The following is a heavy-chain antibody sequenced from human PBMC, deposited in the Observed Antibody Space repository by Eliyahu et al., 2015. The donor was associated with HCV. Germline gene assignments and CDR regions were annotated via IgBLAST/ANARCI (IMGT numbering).Heavy chain of an antibody. CDR3: ARNREGWFDP. J-gene: IGHJ5*02. D-gene: IGHD5-24*01. Sequence: QVQLVQSGAEVKKPGAXVKVPXKASGXTFTAYYIHWMRQAPGQGXEWMGWINPNGGDTNYAQKFQGRVTMTRDTSISTAYMELSRLRSDDTAVYYCARNREGWFDPWGQGTLVTVSS. CDR2: INPNGGDT. CDR1: GXTFTAYY. V-gene: IGHV1-2*02.